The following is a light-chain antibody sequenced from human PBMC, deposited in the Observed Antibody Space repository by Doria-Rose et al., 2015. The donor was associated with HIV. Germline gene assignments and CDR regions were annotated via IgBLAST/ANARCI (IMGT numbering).Light chain of an antibody. V-gene: IGKV4-1*01. Sequence: DIRVTQSPESLGMSLGERATLNCKSNQSLLYTSKNYLAWYQQKPGQPPKLLIYWASTWQSGVPARFSGSGSGTDFTLAISSLGAEDVAVYYCQQYYDTPSFGPGTTVDIK. CDR3: QQYYDTPS. CDR2: WAS. J-gene: IGKJ3*01. CDR1: QSLLYTSKNY.